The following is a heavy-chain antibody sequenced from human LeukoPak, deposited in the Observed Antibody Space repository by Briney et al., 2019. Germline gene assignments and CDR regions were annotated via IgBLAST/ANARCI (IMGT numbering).Heavy chain of an antibody. CDR2: IYYSGST. J-gene: IGHJ1*01. CDR3: ARSGYSYGYGYFQH. D-gene: IGHD5-18*01. Sequence: PSETLSLTCTVFGGSISSYYWSWIRQPPGKGLEWIGYIYYSGSTNYNPSLKSRVTISVDTSKNQFSLKLSSVTAADTAVYYCARSGYSYGYGYFQHWGQGTLVTVSS. CDR1: GGSISSYY. V-gene: IGHV4-59*01.